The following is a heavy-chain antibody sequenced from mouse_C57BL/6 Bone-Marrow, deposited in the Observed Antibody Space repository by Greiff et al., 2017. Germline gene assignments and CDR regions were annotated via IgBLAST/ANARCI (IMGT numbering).Heavy chain of an antibody. CDR3: ARGGGGSPFAY. V-gene: IGHV1-81*01. Sequence: VKLQESGAELARPGASLKLSCKASGYTFTSYGISWVKQRTGQGLEWIGEIYPRSGNTYYNEKFKGKATLTADKSSSTAYMELRSLTSEDSAVYFCARGGGGSPFAYWGQGTLVTVSA. D-gene: IGHD1-1*02. J-gene: IGHJ3*01. CDR2: IYPRSGNT. CDR1: GYTFTSYG.